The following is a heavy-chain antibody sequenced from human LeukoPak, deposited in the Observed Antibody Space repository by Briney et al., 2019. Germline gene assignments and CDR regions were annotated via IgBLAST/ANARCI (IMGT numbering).Heavy chain of an antibody. D-gene: IGHD3-3*01. Sequence: GGPLRLSCAASGFTFSNHWMSWVRQAPGKGLEGVANIKKDGREKNYVAAVKGRLTISRDNAKNSLSLEANSLRADDTAVYYCARSRTSFGVVIMGPFDIWGQGTMVTVSS. CDR2: IKKDGREK. CDR3: ARSRTSFGVVIMGPFDI. CDR1: GFTFSNHW. J-gene: IGHJ3*02. V-gene: IGHV3-7*01.